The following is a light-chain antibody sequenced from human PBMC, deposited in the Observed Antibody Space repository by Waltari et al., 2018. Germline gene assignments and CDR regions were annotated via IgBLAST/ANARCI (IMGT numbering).Light chain of an antibody. CDR1: PSVLYSSNNKNY. J-gene: IGKJ2*01. CDR3: QQYYSTPYT. Sequence: DIVMTQSPDSLAVSLGERATTNCKSSPSVLYSSNNKNYLACYQQKPGHPPKLLIYWASTRESGVPDRFSGSGSGTDFTLTISSLQTEDVAVYYCQQYYSTPYTFGQGTKLEIK. V-gene: IGKV4-1*01. CDR2: WAS.